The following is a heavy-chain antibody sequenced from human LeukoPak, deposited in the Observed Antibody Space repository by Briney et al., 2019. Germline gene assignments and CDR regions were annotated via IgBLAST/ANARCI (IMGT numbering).Heavy chain of an antibody. Sequence: GPTLVKPTEYLTLTCTLSSFSPSTSGIRLSLIRHPPGKALAWPARIDGDDDKFDSASLRTRLTILKDTSKYEVLPTMDDLDPVDTATYYCARIPSSGSSSGYYYFDYWGHGALVTVSS. CDR1: SFSPSTSGIR. V-gene: IGHV2-70*04. D-gene: IGHD6-19*01. J-gene: IGHJ4*01. CDR2: IDGDDDK. CDR3: ARIPSSGSSSGYYYFDY.